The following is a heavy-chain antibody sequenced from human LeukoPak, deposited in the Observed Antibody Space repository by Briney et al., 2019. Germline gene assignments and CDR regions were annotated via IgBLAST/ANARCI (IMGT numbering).Heavy chain of an antibody. CDR3: ARFRNYGSGTHYFDY. V-gene: IGHV4-59*01. J-gene: IGHJ4*02. CDR2: IYYSGST. Sequence: TSETLSLTCTVSGGSISSYYWSWIRQPPGKGLEWIGYIYYSGSTNYNPSLKSRVTISVDTSKNQFSLKLSSVTAADTVVYYCARFRNYGSGTHYFDYWGQGTLVTVSS. CDR1: GGSISSYY. D-gene: IGHD3-10*01.